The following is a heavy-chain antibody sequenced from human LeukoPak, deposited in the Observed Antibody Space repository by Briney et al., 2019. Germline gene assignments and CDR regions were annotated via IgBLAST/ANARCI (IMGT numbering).Heavy chain of an antibody. CDR2: IYYTGST. CDR1: GDSISSDY. V-gene: IGHV4-59*08. J-gene: IGHJ5*02. CDR3: ARVVYWFDP. D-gene: IGHD2-2*01. Sequence: SETLSLTCAVSGDSISSDYWSWVRQPPGKGLEWIGYIYYTGSTDYNPSLKSRVTISVDTSKNQFSLKLSSVTAADMAVYYCARVVYWFDPWGQGTLVTVSS.